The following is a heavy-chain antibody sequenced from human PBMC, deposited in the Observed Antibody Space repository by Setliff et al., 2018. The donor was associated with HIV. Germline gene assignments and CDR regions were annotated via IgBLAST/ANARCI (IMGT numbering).Heavy chain of an antibody. V-gene: IGHV1-18*01. CDR3: ARGGQDYYDSSGYSLDN. CDR2: ISAYNGNT. CDR1: GYTFTSYG. D-gene: IGHD3-22*01. J-gene: IGHJ4*02. Sequence: ASVKVSCKASGYTFTSYGISWVRQAPGQGLEWMGWISAYNGNTNYAQKLQGRVTMTTDTSTSTAYMELSSLRPEDTAVYYCARGGQDYYDSSGYSLDNWGQGTLVTVSS.